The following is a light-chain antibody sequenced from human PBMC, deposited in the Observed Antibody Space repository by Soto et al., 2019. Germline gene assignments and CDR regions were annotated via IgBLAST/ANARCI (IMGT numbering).Light chain of an antibody. CDR3: MQSLQTPVT. V-gene: IGKV2-28*01. CDR2: LGS. J-gene: IGKJ3*01. Sequence: VMTQSPLSLPVTPGEPASISCRSSQSLLHSNGYNYLDWYLQKPGQSPQLLIYLGSNRASGVTDRFSGSGSGTDFTLKISRVEAEDVGVYYCMQSLQTPVTFGPGTKVEIK. CDR1: QSLLHSNGYNY.